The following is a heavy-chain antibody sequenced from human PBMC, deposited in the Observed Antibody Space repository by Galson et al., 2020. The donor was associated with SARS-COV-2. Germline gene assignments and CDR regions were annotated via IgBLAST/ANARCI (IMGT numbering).Heavy chain of an antibody. J-gene: IGHJ4*02. Sequence: GGSLRLSCAASGFTFSTYEMNWVRQAPGKGLEWIAYVSGSGNTIYYADSVKGRFTISRDNAKNTLYLQMSALRAEDTPTYFCASYIVGPTLDYWGQGSLVTVSS. V-gene: IGHV3-48*03. CDR2: VSGSGNTI. CDR1: GFTFSTYE. D-gene: IGHD1-26*01. CDR3: ASYIVGPTLDY.